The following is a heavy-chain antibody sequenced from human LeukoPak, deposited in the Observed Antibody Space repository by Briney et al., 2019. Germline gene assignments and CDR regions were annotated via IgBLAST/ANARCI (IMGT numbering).Heavy chain of an antibody. CDR2: IRYDRSNK. D-gene: IGHD3-3*01. Sequence: PGGSLRLSCAASGFTFSSYGMHWVRQAPGKGLEWVAFIRYDRSNKYYADSVKGRFTISRDNSKNTLYLQMNSLRAEDTAVYYCAKDPITIFGVVIIRNSLDTFDYWGQGTLVTVSS. CDR3: AKDPITIFGVVIIRNSLDTFDY. CDR1: GFTFSSYG. J-gene: IGHJ4*02. V-gene: IGHV3-30*02.